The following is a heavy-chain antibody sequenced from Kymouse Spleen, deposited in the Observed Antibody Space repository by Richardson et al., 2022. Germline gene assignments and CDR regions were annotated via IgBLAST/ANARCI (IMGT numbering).Heavy chain of an antibody. CDR3: ARDRTVTHFDY. J-gene: IGHJ4*02. D-gene: IGHD4-11,IGHD4-11*01. Sequence: QVQLVESGGGVVQPGRSLRLSCAASGFTFSSYGMHWVRQAPGKGLEWVAVIWYDGSNKYYADSVKGRFTISRDNSKNTLYLQMNSLRAEDTAVYYCARDRTVTHFDYWGQGTLVTVSS. V-gene: IGHV3-33*01. CDR1: GFTFSSYG. CDR2: IWYDGSNK.